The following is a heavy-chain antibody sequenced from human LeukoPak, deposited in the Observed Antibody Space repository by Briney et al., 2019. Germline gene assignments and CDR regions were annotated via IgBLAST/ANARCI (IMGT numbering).Heavy chain of an antibody. V-gene: IGHV3-74*01. CDR2: INSDGSST. D-gene: IGHD3-10*01. J-gene: IGHJ6*02. Sequence: GGSLRLSCAAYGFTFSIYWMHWVRQAPGKGLVWVSRINSDGSSTSYADSVKGRFTISRDNAKNTLYLQMNSLRAEDTAVYYCARDNRDYYGSGSPMDVWGQGTTVTVSS. CDR1: GFTFSIYW. CDR3: ARDNRDYYGSGSPMDV.